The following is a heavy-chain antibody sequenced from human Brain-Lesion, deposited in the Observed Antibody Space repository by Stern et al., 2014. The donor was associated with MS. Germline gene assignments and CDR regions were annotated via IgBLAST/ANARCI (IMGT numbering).Heavy chain of an antibody. D-gene: IGHD3-3*01. CDR1: GYIFTGYY. Sequence: VQLVQSGAEVKKPGASGKVSCKTSGYIFTGYYIHWVRQAPGQGLDWMAWINPNTGGTKYAQKFQGRVTMSRDTSISTAYVELSSLTSDDTAVYYCARDQRGITIFGVVTDYYYLGMDVWGQGTTVTVSS. J-gene: IGHJ6*02. V-gene: IGHV1-2*02. CDR3: ARDQRGITIFGVVTDYYYLGMDV. CDR2: INPNTGGT.